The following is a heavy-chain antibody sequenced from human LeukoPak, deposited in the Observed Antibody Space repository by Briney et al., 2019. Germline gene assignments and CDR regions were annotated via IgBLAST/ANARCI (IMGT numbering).Heavy chain of an antibody. J-gene: IGHJ4*02. Sequence: GGSLRLSCAASGFTFNIYAXXXXXXXXXXXXXWVSAIGADGRGRDYADSVRXXXXXSRDXSXXILYLQMNSLTAEDTALYYCARRVGGTPEYWGLGTPVTVSS. V-gene: IGHV3-23*01. CDR1: GFTFNIYA. D-gene: IGHD1-26*01. CDR3: ARRVGGTPEY. CDR2: IGADGRGR.